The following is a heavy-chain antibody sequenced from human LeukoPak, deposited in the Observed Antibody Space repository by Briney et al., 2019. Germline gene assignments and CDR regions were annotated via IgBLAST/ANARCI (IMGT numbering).Heavy chain of an antibody. D-gene: IGHD6-13*01. V-gene: IGHV3-64*01. CDR1: GFTFSSYA. CDR2: ISSNEGST. CDR3: ARAMIGRGYSSSWTPNDAFDI. Sequence: SGGSLRLSCAASGFTFSSYAMHWVRQAPGKGLEYVSAISSNEGSTYYANSVKGRFTISRDNSKNTLYLQMGSLRAEDMAVYYCARAMIGRGYSSSWTPNDAFDIWGQGTMVTVSS. J-gene: IGHJ3*02.